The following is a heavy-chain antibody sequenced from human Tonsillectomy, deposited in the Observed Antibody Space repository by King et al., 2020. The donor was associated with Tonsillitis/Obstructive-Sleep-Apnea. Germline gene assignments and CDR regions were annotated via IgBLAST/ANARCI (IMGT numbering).Heavy chain of an antibody. CDR3: ARGGKCSSTSCFPFGY. D-gene: IGHD2-2*01. CDR1: GYTFINHG. CDR2: ISAYNGNT. J-gene: IGHJ4*02. Sequence: QLVQSGAEVKKPGASVKVSCKASGYTFINHGISWVRQAPGQGLEWMGWISAYNGNTNYAQKLQGRVTMTTDTSTSTAYMGRRSLRSDDTAVYYCARGGKCSSTSCFPFGYWGQGTLVTVSS. V-gene: IGHV1-18*04.